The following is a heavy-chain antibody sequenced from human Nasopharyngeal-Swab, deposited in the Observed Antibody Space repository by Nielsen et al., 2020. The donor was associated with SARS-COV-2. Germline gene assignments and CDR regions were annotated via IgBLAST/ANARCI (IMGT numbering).Heavy chain of an antibody. V-gene: IGHV3-30*18. Sequence: GGSLRLSCAASGFTFSSYGMHWVRQAPGKGLEWVAVISYDGSNKYYADSVKGRFTISRDNSKNTLYLQMNSLRAEDTAVYYCAKDGPEGGFDYWGQGTLVTVSS. CDR3: AKDGPEGGFDY. CDR1: GFTFSSYG. J-gene: IGHJ4*02. CDR2: ISYDGSNK.